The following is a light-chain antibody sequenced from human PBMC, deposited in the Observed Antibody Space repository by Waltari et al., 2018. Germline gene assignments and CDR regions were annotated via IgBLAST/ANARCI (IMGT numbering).Light chain of an antibody. CDR1: RSISRD. CDR3: QQYNDWPLT. J-gene: IGKJ4*01. Sequence: EIVMTQSPATLSVSPGERATLSCRASRSISRDLAWYQQKPGQSPRLIISGASTRATGIPGRFSGSGSGTDFTLTITSLQSGDFGVYYCQQYNDWPLTFGGGTKVEIK. CDR2: GAS. V-gene: IGKV3-15*01.